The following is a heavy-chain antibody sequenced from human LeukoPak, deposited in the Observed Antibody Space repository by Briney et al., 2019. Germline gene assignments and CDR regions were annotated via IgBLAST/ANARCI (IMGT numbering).Heavy chain of an antibody. CDR2: IRSDGSST. Sequence: PGGSLRLSCAASEFTFSSYWMHWVRQAPGKGPVWVARIRSDGSSTDYADSVKGRFTISRDNAKNTLYLQMNSLRAEDTAVYYCAREQGYYSVPGYWGQGTLVTVSS. D-gene: IGHD3-22*01. CDR3: AREQGYYSVPGY. CDR1: EFTFSSYW. J-gene: IGHJ4*02. V-gene: IGHV3-74*01.